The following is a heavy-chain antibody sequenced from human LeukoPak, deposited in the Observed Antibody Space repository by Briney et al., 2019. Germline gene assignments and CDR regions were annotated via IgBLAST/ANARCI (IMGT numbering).Heavy chain of an antibody. D-gene: IGHD1-1*01. Sequence: SGGSLRLSCAASGFTVTGNQMNWVRQAPGKGPEWVSVIYSGGGTFYADSVKGRFTISRENSKNTLYLQMNSLRAEDTAVYYCESWVPPFDHWGQGTLVTVSS. V-gene: IGHV3-66*01. CDR2: IYSGGGT. CDR3: ESWVPPFDH. CDR1: GFTVTGNQ. J-gene: IGHJ4*02.